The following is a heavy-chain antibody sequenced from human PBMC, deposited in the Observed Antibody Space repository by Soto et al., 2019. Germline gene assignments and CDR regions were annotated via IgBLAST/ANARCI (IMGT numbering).Heavy chain of an antibody. D-gene: IGHD2-15*01. J-gene: IGHJ5*02. Sequence: EASGKVSCKVSGHNVTELSIYWMRQSPGTGLECMGGFDPKDGLPVYAQNLEGRVTMTEDASTDTAYLEVENLRSEDTAVYFCATVVGLGRYYFDAWGQGSLVPVSS. CDR2: FDPKDGLP. CDR1: GHNVTELS. V-gene: IGHV1-24*01. CDR3: ATVVGLGRYYFDA.